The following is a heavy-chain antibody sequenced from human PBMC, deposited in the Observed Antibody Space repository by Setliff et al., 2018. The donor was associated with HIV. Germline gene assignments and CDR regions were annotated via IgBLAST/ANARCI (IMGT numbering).Heavy chain of an antibody. V-gene: IGHV4-4*08. CDR2: IYASGSI. CDR1: GGSISSHC. CDR3: ARVQYHYVNNGDSYYFTH. Sequence: SETLSLTCTVSGGSISSHCWSWIRQSPGKALEWIGYIYASGSIIYNPSLKSRVTISVDKSKNQFSLRLNSVTAADTAVYYCARVQYHYVNNGDSYYFTHWGHGTLVTAPQ. J-gene: IGHJ4*01. D-gene: IGHD3-10*02.